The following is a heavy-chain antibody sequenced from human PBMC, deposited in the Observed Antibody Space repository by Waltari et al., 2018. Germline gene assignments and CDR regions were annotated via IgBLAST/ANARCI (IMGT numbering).Heavy chain of an antibody. CDR1: GYSISSGYY. V-gene: IGHV4-38-2*01. J-gene: IGHJ4*02. Sequence: QVQLQESGPGLVKPSETLSLTCAVSGYSISSGYYWGWLRQPPGKGLGWIGSIYHSGSTYYNPSLKGRVTISVDTSKNQFSLKLSSVTAADTAVYYCAGPIVGVVNTGGPFDYWGQGTLVTVSS. CDR2: IYHSGST. CDR3: AGPIVGVVNTGGPFDY. D-gene: IGHD3-3*01.